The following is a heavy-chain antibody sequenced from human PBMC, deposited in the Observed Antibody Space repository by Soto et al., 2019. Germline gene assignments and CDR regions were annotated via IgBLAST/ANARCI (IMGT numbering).Heavy chain of an antibody. CDR1: GYSFTSYW. CDR2: IDPSDSYT. D-gene: IGHD6-6*01. J-gene: IGHJ6*02. Sequence: GESLKISCKGSGYSFTSYWISWVRQMPGKGLEWMGRIDPSDSYTNYSPSFQGHVTISADKSVSTAYLQWSSLKASDTAMYYCAALSSSSRPPYYYGMDVWGQGTTVTVSS. V-gene: IGHV5-10-1*01. CDR3: AALSSSSRPPYYYGMDV.